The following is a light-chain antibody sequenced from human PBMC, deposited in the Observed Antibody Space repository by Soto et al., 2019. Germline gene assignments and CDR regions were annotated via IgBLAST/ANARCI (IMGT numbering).Light chain of an antibody. CDR3: QKYGSTPLVT. CDR1: QSVSSNY. CDR2: GAS. V-gene: IGKV3-20*01. Sequence: EIVLTQSPGTLSLSPGERATLSCRASQSVSSNYLAWYQQKPGQAPRLLIYGASSRATGIPDRFSGSGSGTDYTFTISRLEPEDFAVYYCQKYGSTPLVTFGQGTRLEIK. J-gene: IGKJ5*01.